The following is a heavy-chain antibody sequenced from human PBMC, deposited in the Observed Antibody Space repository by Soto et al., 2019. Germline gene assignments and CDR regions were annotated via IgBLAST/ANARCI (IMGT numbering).Heavy chain of an antibody. CDR2: INTKTGGT. V-gene: IGHV1-2*02. Sequence: QVHLVQSGAAVKKPGASVKVSCKASGYSFTDYYMHWVRQAPGQGLEWMGWINTKTGGTNYAQRVRGRVTMTGDTSINTAYMELSRLRSDDTAVYYCAGVGPTGWFDPWGQGTVVTVSS. J-gene: IGHJ5*02. CDR3: AGVGPTGWFDP. CDR1: GYSFTDYY.